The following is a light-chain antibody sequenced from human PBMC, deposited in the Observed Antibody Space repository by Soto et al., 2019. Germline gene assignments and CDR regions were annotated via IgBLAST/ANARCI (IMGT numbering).Light chain of an antibody. CDR3: QQYNKWPRT. J-gene: IGKJ1*01. CDR2: GAS. V-gene: IGKV3-15*01. CDR1: QSVSSY. Sequence: EIVMTQSPATLSVSPGERATLSCRASQSVSSYLSWYQQKPGQAPRLLIYGASTRASVIPARFSGSGSGTEFTLTISSLQSEDSAVYYCQQYNKWPRTFGQGTKVDI.